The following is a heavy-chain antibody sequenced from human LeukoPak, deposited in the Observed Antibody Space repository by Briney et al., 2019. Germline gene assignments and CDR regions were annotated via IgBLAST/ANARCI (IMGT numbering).Heavy chain of an antibody. V-gene: IGHV1-69*13. Sequence: ASVKVSCKASGYTFTSYGISWVRQAPGQGLEWMGGIIPIFGTANYAQKFQGRVTITADESTSTAYMELSSLRSEDTAVYYCAVDCSSTSCSLKYNWFDPWGQGTLVTVSS. D-gene: IGHD2-2*01. CDR1: GYTFTSYG. J-gene: IGHJ5*02. CDR2: IIPIFGTA. CDR3: AVDCSSTSCSLKYNWFDP.